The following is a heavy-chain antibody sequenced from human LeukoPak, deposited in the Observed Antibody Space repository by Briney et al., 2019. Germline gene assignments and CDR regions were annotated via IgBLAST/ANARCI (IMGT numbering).Heavy chain of an antibody. D-gene: IGHD6-13*01. J-gene: IGHJ4*02. V-gene: IGHV3-43*02. CDR1: GFTFDDYA. Sequence: GGSLRLSCAASGFTFDDYAMHWVRQAPGKGLEWVSLISGDGGSTYYADSVKGRFTISRDNSKNSLYLQMNSLRTEDTALYYWAKASGYSSSWYSSAPYYFDYWGQGTLVTVSS. CDR2: ISGDGGST. CDR3: AKASGYSSSWYSSAPYYFDY.